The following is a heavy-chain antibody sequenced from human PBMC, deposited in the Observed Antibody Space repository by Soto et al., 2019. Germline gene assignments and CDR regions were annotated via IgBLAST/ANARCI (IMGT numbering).Heavy chain of an antibody. CDR3: ARGSRNNDFWSGYYRNWFDP. CDR2: IIPILGIA. CDR1: GGTFSSYT. D-gene: IGHD3-3*01. Sequence: ASVKSSCKASGGTFSSYTISWVRQAPGQGLEWMGRIIPILGIANYAQKFQGRVTITADKSTSTAYMELSSLRSEDTAVYYCARGSRNNDFWSGYYRNWFDPWGQGTLVTVSS. J-gene: IGHJ5*02. V-gene: IGHV1-69*02.